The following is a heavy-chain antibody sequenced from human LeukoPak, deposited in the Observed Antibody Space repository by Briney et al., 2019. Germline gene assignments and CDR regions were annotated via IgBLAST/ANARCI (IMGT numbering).Heavy chain of an antibody. CDR1: GYTFTNYG. D-gene: IGHD2-15*01. J-gene: IGHJ4*02. V-gene: IGHV1-18*01. CDR2: ISAYNGNT. Sequence: ASVKVSCKASGYTFTNYGITWVRQAPGQGLEYMGWISAYNGNTNYAQNLQGRVTMTRDTSISTAYMELSRLRSDDTAVYYCAGGTPYYFDYWGQGTLVTVSS. CDR3: AGGTPYYFDY.